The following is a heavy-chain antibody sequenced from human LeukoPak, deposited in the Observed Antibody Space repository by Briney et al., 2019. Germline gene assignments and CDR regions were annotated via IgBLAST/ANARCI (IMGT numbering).Heavy chain of an antibody. V-gene: IGHV4-30-2*01. J-gene: IGHJ6*04. CDR3: ARGGYCSSAFCYMYAMDV. CDR1: GGSISSGGYS. D-gene: IGHD2-2*02. CDR2: IYQSEST. Sequence: SETLSLTCAVSGGSISSGGYSWSWIRQPPGKGLEWIGYIYQSESTYYNPSLKSRVTILIDRSKNQFSLKLSSVTAADTAVYFCARGGYCSSAFCYMYAMDVWGKGTTVTVSS.